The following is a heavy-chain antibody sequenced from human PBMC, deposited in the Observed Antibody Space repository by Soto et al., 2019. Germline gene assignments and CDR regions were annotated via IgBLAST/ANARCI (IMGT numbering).Heavy chain of an antibody. V-gene: IGHV3-23*01. D-gene: IGHD5-12*01. CDR2: INGGDSGP. CDR3: ARDLVPGYTGFSDY. J-gene: IGHJ4*02. CDR1: GFTLTNYA. Sequence: GGSLRLSCAASGFTLTNYAMNGVRHSPGKGLEWVSSINGGDSGPSYADSVKGRFTISRDNSKDTVDLQMNSLTSDDTAVYYCARDLVPGYTGFSDYWGQGTLVTVSS.